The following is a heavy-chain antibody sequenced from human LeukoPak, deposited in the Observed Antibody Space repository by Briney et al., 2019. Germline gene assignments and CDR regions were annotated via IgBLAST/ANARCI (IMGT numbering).Heavy chain of an antibody. CDR1: GYTFTSYG. CDR3: ARDLYRDSLPVSWFDP. V-gene: IGHV1-18*01. CDR2: ISDYNGNT. J-gene: IGHJ5*02. D-gene: IGHD4-11*01. Sequence: ASVKVSCKASGYTFTSYGISWVRQAPGQGLEWMGWISDYNGNTDYAQKLQGRVTMTTDTSTSTAYMELRSLRSDDTAVYYCARDLYRDSLPVSWFDPWGQGTLVTVSS.